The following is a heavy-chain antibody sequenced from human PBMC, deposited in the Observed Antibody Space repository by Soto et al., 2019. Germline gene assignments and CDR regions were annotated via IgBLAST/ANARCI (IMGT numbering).Heavy chain of an antibody. V-gene: IGHV3-48*03. J-gene: IGHJ3*02. CDR2: ISSSGSAT. D-gene: IGHD3-22*01. CDR1: QFTFSTYE. Sequence: PGGSLRLSCAASQFTFSTYEMNWVRQAPGKGLEWVSYISSSGSATFYADSVKGRFTISRDNAKNSLYLQMSSLRAEDTAVYYCARRGLEYDYDSGDYYVSLDAFDIWGQGTMVTVSS. CDR3: ARRGLEYDYDSGDYYVSLDAFDI.